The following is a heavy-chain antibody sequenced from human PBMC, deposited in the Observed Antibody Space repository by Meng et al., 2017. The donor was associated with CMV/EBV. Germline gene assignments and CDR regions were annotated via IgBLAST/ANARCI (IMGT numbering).Heavy chain of an antibody. CDR1: LSICCSNGD. J-gene: IGHJ5*02. D-gene: IGHD3-22*01. CDR2: IYSGWST. CDR3: ARCVVTMIVVYDA. V-gene: IGHV4-39*07. Sequence: LEGSSPRIGKPPQPPAPLCTWLRLSICCSNGDSGWDTHPTRKGLRWPGSIYSGWSTYQHPALKGWVNITVTTSENTFSLKLSSVTASDTAVYYCARCVVTMIVVYDAWGQGTLVTVSS.